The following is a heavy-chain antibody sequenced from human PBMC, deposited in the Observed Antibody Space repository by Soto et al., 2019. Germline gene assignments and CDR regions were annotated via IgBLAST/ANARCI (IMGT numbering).Heavy chain of an antibody. Sequence: SETLSLTCTVSGGSISSGDYYWSWIRQPPGKGLEWIGYIYYSGSTYYNPSLKSRVTISVDTSKNQFSLKLSSVTAADTAVYYCARVFWGDSTRFDPWGQGTLVTVSS. J-gene: IGHJ5*02. CDR1: GGSISSGDYY. V-gene: IGHV4-30-4*01. CDR3: ARVFWGDSTRFDP. CDR2: IYYSGST. D-gene: IGHD3-3*01.